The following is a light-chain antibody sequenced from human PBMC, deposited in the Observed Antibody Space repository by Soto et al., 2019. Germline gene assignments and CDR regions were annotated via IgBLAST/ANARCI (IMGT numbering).Light chain of an antibody. CDR2: DVT. CDR3: CSYAGSFSWV. CDR1: SRGVRGYNF. V-gene: IGLV2-11*01. Sequence: QSALTQPRSVSGSPGQSITISCTGSSRGVRGYNFVSWYQQHPGEAPKLILYDVTTRPSGVPDRSSGSKSSSTAYLTLSGLQAEDEADYYCCSYAGSFSWVFGGGTQLTVL. J-gene: IGLJ7*01.